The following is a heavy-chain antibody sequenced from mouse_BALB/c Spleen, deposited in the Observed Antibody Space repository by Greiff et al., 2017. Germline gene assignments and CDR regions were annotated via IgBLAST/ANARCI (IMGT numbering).Heavy chain of an antibody. Sequence: QVQLKQPGAELVKPGASVKLSCKASGYTFTSYWMHWVKQRPGQGLEWIGEINPSNGRTNYNEKFKSKATLTVDKSSSTAYMQLSSLTSEDSAVYYCARGTTVVYFDYWGQGTTLTVSS. CDR3: ARGTTVVYFDY. J-gene: IGHJ2*01. CDR2: INPSNGRT. V-gene: IGHV1S81*02. CDR1: GYTFTSYW. D-gene: IGHD1-1*01.